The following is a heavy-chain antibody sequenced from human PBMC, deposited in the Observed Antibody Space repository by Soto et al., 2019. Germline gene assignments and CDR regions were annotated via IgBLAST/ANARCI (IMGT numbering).Heavy chain of an antibody. Sequence: QVQLVESGGGVVQPGRSLRLSCAASGFTFSSYGMHWVRQAPGKGLEWVAVISYDGSNKYYADSVKGRFTISRDNSENTLYLQMNSLRAEDTAVYYCASHQRGYSYGYYFDYWGQGTLVTVSS. J-gene: IGHJ4*02. D-gene: IGHD5-18*01. CDR1: GFTFSSYG. CDR3: ASHQRGYSYGYYFDY. CDR2: ISYDGSNK. V-gene: IGHV3-30*03.